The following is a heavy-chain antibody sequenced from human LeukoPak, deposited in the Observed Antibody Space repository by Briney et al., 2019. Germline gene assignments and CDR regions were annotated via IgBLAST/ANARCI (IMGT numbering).Heavy chain of an antibody. Sequence: SETLSLTCTVSGGSISSYYWSWIRQPAGKGLEWIGRIYTSGSTNYNPSLKSRVTMSVDTSKNQFSLKLSSVTAADTAVYYCARGAYYDYVCGSYRPFAFDIWGQGTMVTVSS. D-gene: IGHD3-16*02. J-gene: IGHJ3*02. CDR1: GGSISSYY. CDR2: IYTSGST. V-gene: IGHV4-4*07. CDR3: ARGAYYDYVCGSYRPFAFDI.